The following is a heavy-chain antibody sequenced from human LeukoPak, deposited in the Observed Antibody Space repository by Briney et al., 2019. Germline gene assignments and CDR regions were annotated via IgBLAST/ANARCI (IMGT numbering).Heavy chain of an antibody. V-gene: IGHV1-2*06. J-gene: IGHJ4*02. Sequence: ASVKVSCKASGYTFTGYYMHWVRQAPGQGLEWMGRINPNSGGTNYAQKFQGRVTMTRDTSISTAYMELSRLRSGDTAVYYCARYRGSYKYFDYWGQGTLVTVSS. CDR3: ARYRGSYKYFDY. CDR1: GYTFTGYY. D-gene: IGHD1-26*01. CDR2: INPNSGGT.